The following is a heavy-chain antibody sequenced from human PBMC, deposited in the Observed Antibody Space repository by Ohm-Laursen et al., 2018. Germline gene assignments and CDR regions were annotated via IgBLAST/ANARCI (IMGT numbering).Heavy chain of an antibody. Sequence: ASVKVSCKASGYTFTSYDINWVRQATGQGLEWMGWMNPNSGNTGYAQKFQGRVTMTRNTSISTAYMELSSLRSEDTAVYYCARAGPRGQPLCYWGQGTLVTVSS. V-gene: IGHV1-8*01. CDR1: GYTFTSYD. J-gene: IGHJ4*02. CDR3: ARAGPRGQPLCY. D-gene: IGHD2-2*01. CDR2: MNPNSGNT.